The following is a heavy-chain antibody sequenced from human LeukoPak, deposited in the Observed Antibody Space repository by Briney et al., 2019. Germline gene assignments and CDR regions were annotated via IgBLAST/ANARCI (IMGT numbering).Heavy chain of an antibody. V-gene: IGHV4-34*01. CDR3: ARMASYSAFDY. Sequence: RTSETLSLTCAVYGGSFSGYYWSWIRQPPGKGLEWIGEINHSGSTNYNPSLKSRVTISVDTSKNQFSLKLSSVTAADTAVYYCARMASYSAFDYWGQGTLVTVSS. CDR1: GGSFSGYY. CDR2: INHSGST. D-gene: IGHD1-26*01. J-gene: IGHJ4*02.